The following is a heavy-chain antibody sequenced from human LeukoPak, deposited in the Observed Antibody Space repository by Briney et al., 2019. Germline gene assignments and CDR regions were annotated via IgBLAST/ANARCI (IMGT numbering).Heavy chain of an antibody. J-gene: IGHJ6*03. CDR1: GFTFSSYV. D-gene: IGHD6-6*01. Sequence: PGGSLRLSCAASGFTFSSYVMHWVRQAPGKGLEWVAFIRYDGSNKYYADSVKGRFTISRDNAKNSLYLQMNSLRAEDKAVYYCARDNRGWQGIAARPKRSDYYYMDVWGKGTTVTVSS. V-gene: IGHV3-30*02. CDR2: IRYDGSNK. CDR3: ARDNRGWQGIAARPKRSDYYYMDV.